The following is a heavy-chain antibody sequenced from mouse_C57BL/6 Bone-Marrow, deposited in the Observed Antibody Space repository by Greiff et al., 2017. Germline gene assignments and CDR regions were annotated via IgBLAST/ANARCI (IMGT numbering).Heavy chain of an antibody. CDR3: TTLTYYFDY. CDR2: IDPENGDT. D-gene: IGHD5-1*01. CDR1: GFNIKDDY. J-gene: IGHJ2*01. Sequence: EVQLQQSGAELVRPGASVKLSCTASGFNIKDDYMHWVKQRPEQGLEWIGWIDPENGDTEYASKFQGKATITADTSSNTAYLQLSSLTSEDTAVXYGTTLTYYFDYWGQGTTLTVSS. V-gene: IGHV14-4*01.